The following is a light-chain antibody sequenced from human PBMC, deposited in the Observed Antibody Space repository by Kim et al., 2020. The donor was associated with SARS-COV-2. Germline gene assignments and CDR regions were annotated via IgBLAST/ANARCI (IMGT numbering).Light chain of an antibody. J-gene: IGLJ2*01. Sequence: APGKTARITCGGKNIGSKSVPWYQQKPGQAPVLVIYYDSDRPSGIPERFSGSNSGNTATLTISRVEAGDEADYYCQVWDSSSDHVVFGGGTQLTVL. CDR2: YDS. V-gene: IGLV3-21*04. CDR3: QVWDSSSDHVV. CDR1: NIGSKS.